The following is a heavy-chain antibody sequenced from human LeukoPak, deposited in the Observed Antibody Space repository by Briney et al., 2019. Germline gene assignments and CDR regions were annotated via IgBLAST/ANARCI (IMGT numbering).Heavy chain of an antibody. V-gene: IGHV3-48*04. CDR1: GFTFSSYA. J-gene: IGHJ4*02. Sequence: PGGSLRLSCAASGFTFSSYAMHWVRQAPGKGLEWVSYISSSSSTIYYADSVKGRFTISRDNAKNSLYLQMNSLRAEDTAVYYCAREPKYYYGSGRGGFDYWGQGTLVTVSS. CDR2: ISSSSSTI. CDR3: AREPKYYYGSGRGGFDY. D-gene: IGHD3-10*01.